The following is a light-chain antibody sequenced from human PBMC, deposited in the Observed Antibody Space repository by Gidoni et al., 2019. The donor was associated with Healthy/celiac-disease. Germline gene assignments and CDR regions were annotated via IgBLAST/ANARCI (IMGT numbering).Light chain of an antibody. CDR3: QQSYSTPYT. V-gene: IGKV1-39*01. CDR2: AAS. J-gene: IGKJ2*01. Sequence: DIQMTQSPSSLSASVGDRVTITCRASQSISSYLNWYQQKPGKDPKLLIYAASSLQSGVPSRFSGSGSGTDFTLTISSLQPEDFATYYCQQSYSTPYTSGQXTKLEIK. CDR1: QSISSY.